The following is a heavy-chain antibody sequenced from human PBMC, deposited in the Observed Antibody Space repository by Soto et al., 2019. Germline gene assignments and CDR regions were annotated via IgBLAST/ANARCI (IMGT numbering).Heavy chain of an antibody. D-gene: IGHD3-3*01. J-gene: IGHJ4*02. V-gene: IGHV4-30-4*01. CDR2: IYYSGST. CDR3: ARAEYYDFWNRNFDY. CDR1: GGSISSGDYY. Sequence: PSETLSLTCTVSGGSISSGDYYWSWIRQPPGKGLEWIGYIYYSGSTYYNPSLKSRVTISVDTSKNQFSLKLSSVTAADTAVYYCARAEYYDFWNRNFDYWGQGTLVTVSS.